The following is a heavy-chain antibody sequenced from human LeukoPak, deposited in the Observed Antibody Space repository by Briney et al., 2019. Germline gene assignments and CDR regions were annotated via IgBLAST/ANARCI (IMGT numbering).Heavy chain of an antibody. CDR2: ISSSSQTI. Sequence: GGSLRLSCAASGLTFSDHSMNWVRQAPGGGLEWVSYISSSSQTIYYADSVRGRFIISRDNAKNVLYLQMNRLRADDTAVYYCAKNSGTYYRVRFDPWGQGTPVTVSS. V-gene: IGHV3-48*04. D-gene: IGHD1-26*01. CDR3: AKNSGTYYRVRFDP. CDR1: GLTFSDHS. J-gene: IGHJ5*02.